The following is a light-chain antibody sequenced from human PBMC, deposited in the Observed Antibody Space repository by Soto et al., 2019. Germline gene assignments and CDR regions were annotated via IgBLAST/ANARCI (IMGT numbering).Light chain of an antibody. V-gene: IGKV3-20*01. Sequence: EIVLTQSPGTLSLSQGERATLSCRASQSVSRSYLAWSQQKPGQAPRLLIYGASSRATGIPGRFSGSGSGTDFTLTISRLEPEEFAVYYCQQYGRSPFTFGPGTKVDIK. CDR3: QQYGRSPFT. J-gene: IGKJ3*01. CDR2: GAS. CDR1: QSVSRSY.